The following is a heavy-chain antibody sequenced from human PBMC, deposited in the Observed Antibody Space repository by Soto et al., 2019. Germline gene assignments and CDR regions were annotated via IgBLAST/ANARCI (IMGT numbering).Heavy chain of an antibody. CDR2: IWYDGSNK. Sequence: SLRLSCAASGFTFGSYGMHWVRQAPGKGLEWVAVIWYDGSNKYYADSVKGRFTISRDNSKNTLYLQMNSLRAEDTAVYYCARDPSTAMVLPPSYWGQGTLVTVS. CDR1: GFTFGSYG. D-gene: IGHD5-18*01. CDR3: ARDPSTAMVLPPSY. V-gene: IGHV3-33*01. J-gene: IGHJ4*02.